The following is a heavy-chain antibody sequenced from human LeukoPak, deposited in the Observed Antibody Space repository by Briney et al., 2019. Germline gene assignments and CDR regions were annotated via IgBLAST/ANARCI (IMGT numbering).Heavy chain of an antibody. V-gene: IGHV3-30*02. J-gene: IGHJ6*03. CDR2: IRYDGNNK. CDR1: GFTFGSYG. D-gene: IGHD5-12*01. Sequence: PGGSLRLSCAASGFTFGSYGMHWVRQAPGKGLEWVAFIRYDGNNKYYVDSVKGRFSISRENSNNTLHMQMNSLSIEDTAVYYCAKDGYSGYDGYYMDVWGKGTTVTVSS. CDR3: AKDGYSGYDGYYMDV.